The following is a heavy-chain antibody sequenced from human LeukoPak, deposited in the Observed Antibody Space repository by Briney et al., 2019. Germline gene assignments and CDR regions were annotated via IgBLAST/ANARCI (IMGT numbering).Heavy chain of an antibody. CDR3: ARHRYYDSSGYSDHFDC. Sequence: GESLKISCNGSGYSFTSYWIGWVRQLPGKGLVWMGIIYPGDSDTRYSPSFQGQVTISADKSISTAYLQWSSLKASDTAMYYCARHRYYDSSGYSDHFDCWGQGTLVTVSS. CDR1: GYSFTSYW. CDR2: IYPGDSDT. J-gene: IGHJ4*02. V-gene: IGHV5-51*01. D-gene: IGHD3-22*01.